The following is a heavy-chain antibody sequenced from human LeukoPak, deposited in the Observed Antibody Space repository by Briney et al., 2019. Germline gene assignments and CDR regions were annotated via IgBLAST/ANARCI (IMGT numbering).Heavy chain of an antibody. CDR2: VHYTGKT. J-gene: IGHJ4*02. D-gene: IGHD3-22*01. V-gene: IGHV4-59*01. CDR1: GDSISSSY. CDR3: ARGYYDRSGSSNPFDS. Sequence: SETLSLTCTVSGDSISSSYWSWIRQPPGKGLEWVGYVHYTGKTNYNPSLNNRVTISVDMSKNQFSLTLTSVTLADTAVCYCARGYYDRSGSSNPFDSWGQGTLVTVSA.